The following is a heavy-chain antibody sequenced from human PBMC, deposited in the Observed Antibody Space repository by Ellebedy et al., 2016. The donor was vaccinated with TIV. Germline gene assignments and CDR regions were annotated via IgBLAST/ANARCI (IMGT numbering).Heavy chain of an antibody. Sequence: GESLKISCSASGFTFSSYAMHWVRQAPGKGLEYISAIVSNGDSTYYANSVKGRFTISRDNSKNTLYLQMSRLRPEDTAVYSWVKAWGDWGQGTLVTVSS. J-gene: IGHJ4*02. CDR1: GFTFSSYA. V-gene: IGHV3-64D*06. CDR3: VKAWGD. CDR2: IVSNGDST. D-gene: IGHD3-16*01.